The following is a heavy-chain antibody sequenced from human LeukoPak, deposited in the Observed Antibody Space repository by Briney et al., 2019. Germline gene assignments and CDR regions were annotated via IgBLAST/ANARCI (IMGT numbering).Heavy chain of an antibody. CDR2: ISWDGGST. Sequence: GGSLRLSCAASGFTFDDYAMHWVRQAPGKGLEWVSLISWDGGSTYYADSVKGRFTISRDNARNSLFLQMNSLRTEDTAVYYCARDAVTAYWGQGTLVTVSS. CDR1: GFTFDDYA. CDR3: ARDAVTAY. V-gene: IGHV3-43*01. J-gene: IGHJ4*02. D-gene: IGHD1-14*01.